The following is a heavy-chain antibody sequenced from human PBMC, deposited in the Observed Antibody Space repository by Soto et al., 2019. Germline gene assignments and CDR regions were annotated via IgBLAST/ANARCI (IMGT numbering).Heavy chain of an antibody. CDR3: ARDIERVTAQHFFYYYAMDV. V-gene: IGHV1-18*01. J-gene: IGHJ6*02. D-gene: IGHD2-8*01. CDR2: VSANNGHT. Sequence: QGQLVQSGAEVKKPGASVKLSGKASGFTFSNYGLNWVRQAPGQGLEWMGWVSANNGHTNYAQNLQGRVSMTTDTSTSTAYMELRGLTFDDTAVDYCARDIERVTAQHFFYYYAMDVWGQGTTVTVSS. CDR1: GFTFSNYG.